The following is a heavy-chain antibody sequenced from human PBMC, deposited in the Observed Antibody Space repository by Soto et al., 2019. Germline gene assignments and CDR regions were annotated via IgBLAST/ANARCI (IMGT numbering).Heavy chain of an antibody. CDR1: GYTFTGYY. CDR3: ARDSGYDYFDY. D-gene: IGHD3-22*01. J-gene: IGHJ4*02. V-gene: IGHV1-2*04. CDR2: INPNSGGT. Sequence: ASVKVSCKASGYTFTGYYMHWVRQAPGQGLEWMGWINPNSGGTNYAQEFQGWVTMTRDTSISTAYMELSRLRSDDTAVYYCARDSGYDYFDYWGQGTLVTVSS.